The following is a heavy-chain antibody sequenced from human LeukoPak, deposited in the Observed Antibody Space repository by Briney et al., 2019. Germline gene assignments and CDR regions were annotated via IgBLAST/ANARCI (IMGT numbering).Heavy chain of an antibody. V-gene: IGHV3-23*01. D-gene: IGHD3-10*01. CDR3: AKDFSPVWFGSAGYFDY. CDR1: GFTFSSYA. J-gene: IGHJ4*02. Sequence: GGSLRLSCAASGFTFSSYAMSWVRQAPGKGLEWVSAISGSGGSTYYADSVKGRFTISRDNSKKTLYLQMNSLRAEDTAVYYWAKDFSPVWFGSAGYFDYWGQGTLVTVSS. CDR2: ISGSGGST.